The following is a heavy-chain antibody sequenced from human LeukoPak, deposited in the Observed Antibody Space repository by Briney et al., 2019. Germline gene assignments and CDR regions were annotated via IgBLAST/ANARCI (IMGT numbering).Heavy chain of an antibody. D-gene: IGHD4-23*01. J-gene: IGHJ6*02. CDR2: INYNGGT. V-gene: IGHV4-59*12. CDR3: ARDPPRYGGILVGYYYYGMDV. Sequence: ASETLSLTCTVSGGSISSSYWNWIRQPPGKGLEWIAYINYNGGTNYNPSLKSRVTISVDTSKNQFSLKLSSVTAADTAVYYCARDPPRYGGILVGYYYYGMDVWGQGTTVTVSS. CDR1: GGSISSSY.